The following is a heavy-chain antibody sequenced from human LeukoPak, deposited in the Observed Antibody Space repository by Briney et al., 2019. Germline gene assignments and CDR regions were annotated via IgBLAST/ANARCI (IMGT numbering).Heavy chain of an antibody. CDR1: GFTFSSYW. D-gene: IGHD1-7*01. CDR2: IKQDGSEK. Sequence: RGSLRLSCAASGFTFSSYWMSWVRQAPGRGLQWVANIKQDGSEKYFVDSVKGRFTISRDNAKNSLYLQMNSLRADDTAVYYCARSGITKGWFDPWGQGTLVTVSA. CDR3: ARSGITKGWFDP. J-gene: IGHJ5*02. V-gene: IGHV3-7*01.